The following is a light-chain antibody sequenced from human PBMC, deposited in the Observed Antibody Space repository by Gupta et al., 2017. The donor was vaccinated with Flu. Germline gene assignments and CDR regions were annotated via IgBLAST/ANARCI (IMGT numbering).Light chain of an antibody. V-gene: IGLV1-44*01. Sequence: QSVLTQPPSASGTPGQRVIISCSGSSSNIGRNAVNWYQHLPGTAPKRLIYSNNERPSGVTDRFSGSKSGTSASLAISGLQSEDEADYYCATWDDSLKGWVFGGGTKLTVL. CDR3: ATWDDSLKGWV. CDR2: SNN. J-gene: IGLJ3*02. CDR1: SSNIGRNA.